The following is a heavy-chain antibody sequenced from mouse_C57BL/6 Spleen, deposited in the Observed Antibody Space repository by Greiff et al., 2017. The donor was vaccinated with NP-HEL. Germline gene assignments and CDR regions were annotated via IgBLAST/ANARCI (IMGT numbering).Heavy chain of an antibody. V-gene: IGHV1-50*01. J-gene: IGHJ3*01. CDR2: IDPSDSYT. D-gene: IGHD2-2*01. CDR3: ASRGRYGYGDFAY. Sequence: VQLQQPGAELVKPGASVKLSCKASGYTFTSYWMQWVKQRPGQGLEWIGEIDPSDSYTNYNQKFKGKATLTVDTSSSTAYMQLSSLTSEDSAVYYCASRGRYGYGDFAYWGQGTLVTVSA. CDR1: GYTFTSYW.